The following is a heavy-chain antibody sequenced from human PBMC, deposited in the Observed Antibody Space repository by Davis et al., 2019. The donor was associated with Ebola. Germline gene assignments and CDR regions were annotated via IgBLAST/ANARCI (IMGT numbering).Heavy chain of an antibody. CDR1: GYSFTTYW. D-gene: IGHD3-10*01. Sequence: GGSLRLSCKGSGYSFTTYWIVWVRQMPGKGLESMGIIFPGDSDTRYSPSFRGQVTISADKSFSTAYLQWSGLKASDTAMYYCARMGKSYYDSLWDYWGQGTLVTVSS. J-gene: IGHJ4*02. V-gene: IGHV5-51*01. CDR3: ARMGKSYYDSLWDY. CDR2: IFPGDSDT.